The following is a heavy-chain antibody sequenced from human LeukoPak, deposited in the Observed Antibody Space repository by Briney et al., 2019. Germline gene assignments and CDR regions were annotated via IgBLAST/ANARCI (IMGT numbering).Heavy chain of an antibody. J-gene: IGHJ3*02. CDR3: TRGYCSGGSCFRAFDI. Sequence: GGSLRLSCTTSGFTFGDYAMSWVRQAPGKGLEWVGFIRSKAYGGTTEYAASVKGRFTISRDDSKGIAYLEMNSLKTEDTAEYSCTRGYCSGGSCFRAFDIWGQGTMVTVSS. CDR2: IRSKAYGGTT. CDR1: GFTFGDYA. D-gene: IGHD2-15*01. V-gene: IGHV3-49*04.